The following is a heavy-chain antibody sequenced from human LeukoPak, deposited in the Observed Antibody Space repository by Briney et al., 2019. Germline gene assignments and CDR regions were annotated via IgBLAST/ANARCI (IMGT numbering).Heavy chain of an antibody. V-gene: IGHV3-30*18. CDR1: GFTFSTYG. Sequence: PGGFLRLSCAASGFTFSTYGIHWVRQAPGKGLEWVAVISYDGSNKYYADSVKGRFTISRDNSKNTLYLQMNSLRAEDTAVYYCAKGYYDFWREEDYFDYWGQGTLVTVSS. CDR3: AKGYYDFWREEDYFDY. J-gene: IGHJ4*02. CDR2: ISYDGSNK. D-gene: IGHD3-3*01.